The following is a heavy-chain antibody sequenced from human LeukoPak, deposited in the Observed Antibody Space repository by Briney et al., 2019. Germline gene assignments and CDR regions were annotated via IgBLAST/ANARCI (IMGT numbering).Heavy chain of an antibody. CDR1: GFTLSGRG. CDR3: AKLGRSSSGRGRFDP. J-gene: IGHJ5*02. CDR2: IHAEGKNT. Sequence: GGSLRLSCTASGFTLSGRGLHWVRQSPGKGLEWVAFIHAEGKNTYYADSVKGRFTISRDNSQNTLYMQMNSLRAEDTAVYYCAKLGRSSSGRGRFDPWGQGTLVTVSS. D-gene: IGHD6-19*01. V-gene: IGHV3-30*02.